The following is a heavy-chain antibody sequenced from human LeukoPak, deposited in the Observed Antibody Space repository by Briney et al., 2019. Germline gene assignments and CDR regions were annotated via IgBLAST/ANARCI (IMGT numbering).Heavy chain of an antibody. CDR1: GFTFSSYAM. V-gene: IGHV4-4*02. Sequence: GSLRLSCAASGFTFSSYAMSWVRQPPGKGLEWIGEIYHSGSTNYNPSLKSRVTISVDESKNQFSLKLSSVTAADTAVYYCARDSGSYSDYWGQGTLVTVSS. J-gene: IGHJ4*02. D-gene: IGHD1-26*01. CDR3: ARDSGSYSDY. CDR2: IYHSGST.